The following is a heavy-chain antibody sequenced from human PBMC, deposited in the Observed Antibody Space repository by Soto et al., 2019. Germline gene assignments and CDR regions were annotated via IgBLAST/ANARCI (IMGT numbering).Heavy chain of an antibody. CDR1: GFTFSNYA. V-gene: IGHV3-23*01. Sequence: EVQLLESGGGLVQPGGSLRLSCAASGFTFSNYAMSWVRQAPGEGLEWVSTISGSDGSTYYADFVKGRFTISRDISKNTLYLQMNSLRAEDTAIYYCAKERSSGYYFFDYWGQGTLVTVSS. D-gene: IGHD5-12*01. CDR3: AKERSSGYYFFDY. J-gene: IGHJ4*02. CDR2: ISGSDGST.